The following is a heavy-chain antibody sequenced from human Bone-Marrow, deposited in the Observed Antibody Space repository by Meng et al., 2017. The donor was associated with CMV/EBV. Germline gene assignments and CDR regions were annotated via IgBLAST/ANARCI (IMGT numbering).Heavy chain of an antibody. CDR1: VFTFRDHY. CDR2: ISSGGNAI. Sequence: LSCDVSVFTFRDHYLRWIRQGPGKGLEWISYISSGGNAIYYADSVRGRFTISRDNTKNSLYLQMESLRAEDTAVYYCAVGTYGSFDYWGQGTLVTVSS. D-gene: IGHD4-17*01. V-gene: IGHV3-11*01. J-gene: IGHJ4*02. CDR3: AVGTYGSFDY.